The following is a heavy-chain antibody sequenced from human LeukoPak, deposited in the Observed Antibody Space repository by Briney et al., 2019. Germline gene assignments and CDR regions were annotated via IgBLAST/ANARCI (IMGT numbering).Heavy chain of an antibody. CDR2: MNPNSGNT. CDR3: ARGGGVYCSSPSCDNWFDP. CDR1: GYTFTSYD. D-gene: IGHD2-2*01. Sequence: EASVKVSCKASGYTFTSYDINWVRQATGQGLEWMGWMNPNSGNTGYAQKFQGRVTMTRNTSISTAYMELSSLRSEDTAMYYCARGGGVYCSSPSCDNWFDPWGQGTLVTVSS. J-gene: IGHJ5*02. V-gene: IGHV1-8*01.